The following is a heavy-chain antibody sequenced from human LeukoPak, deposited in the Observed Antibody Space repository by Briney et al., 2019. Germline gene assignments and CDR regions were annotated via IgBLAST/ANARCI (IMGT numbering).Heavy chain of an antibody. V-gene: IGHV3-30*02. J-gene: IGHJ4*02. CDR1: GFTFSTYG. CDR3: AKVGSGWYGVDY. Sequence: GGSLRLSCAASGFTFSTYGMHWVRQAPGKGLEWVAFIRYDGGNQYYAESVKGRFAISRDNSKNTLYEQMNSLRTEDTAVYYCAKVGSGWYGVDYWGQGTLVTVSS. CDR2: IRYDGGNQ. D-gene: IGHD6-19*01.